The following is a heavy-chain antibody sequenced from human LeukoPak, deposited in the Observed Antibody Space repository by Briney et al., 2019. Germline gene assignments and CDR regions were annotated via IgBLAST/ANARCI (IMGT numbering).Heavy chain of an antibody. J-gene: IGHJ4*02. V-gene: IGHV5-51*01. CDR3: ARRLRYYYDSSGYEGADY. D-gene: IGHD3-22*01. CDR1: GYSFTSYW. Sequence: GESLKISCKGSGYSFTSYWIGWVRQMPGKGLEWMGIIYPGDSDTSYSPSFQGQVTISADKSISTAYLQWSSLKASDTAMYYCARRLRYYYDSSGYEGADYWGQGTLVTVSS. CDR2: IYPGDSDT.